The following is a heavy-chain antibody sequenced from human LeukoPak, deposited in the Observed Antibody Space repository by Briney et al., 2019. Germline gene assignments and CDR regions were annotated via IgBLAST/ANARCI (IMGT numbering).Heavy chain of an antibody. CDR2: ISAYNGNT. D-gene: IGHD2-2*01. CDR3: ARWGSSWTFHDY. Sequence: ASVKVSCKASGYTFTSYYMHWVRQAPGQGLEWMGWISAYNGNTNYAQKLQGRVTMTTDTSTSTAYMELRSLRSDDTAVYYCARWGSSWTFHDYWGQGTLVTVSS. J-gene: IGHJ4*02. CDR1: GYTFTSYY. V-gene: IGHV1-18*04.